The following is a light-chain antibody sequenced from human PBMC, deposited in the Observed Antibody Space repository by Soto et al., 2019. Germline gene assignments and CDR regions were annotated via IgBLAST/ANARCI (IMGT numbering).Light chain of an antibody. V-gene: IGLV2-23*02. CDR2: EVS. J-gene: IGLJ1*01. CDR1: SSDVGSYNF. CDR3: CADAGRSTYV. Sequence: QCALNQPASVSGSAGQAITISCTRTSSDVGSYNFVSWYQQHPGKVPKVMIYEVSKRPSGVSDRLSGSKSGNTASLTISGLQAEDEADYYCCADAGRSTYVFGTGTKVTVL.